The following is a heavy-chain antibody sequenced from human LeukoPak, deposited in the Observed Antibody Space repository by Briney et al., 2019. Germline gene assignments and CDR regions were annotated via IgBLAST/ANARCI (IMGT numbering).Heavy chain of an antibody. CDR3: ATGSIVYDF. CDR2: FDPERGET. Sequence: ASVKVSCKVSGHSLTKFSMEWVRQAPGKGLEWMGGFDPERGETIHAQKFQGRFTMTEDTSTDTAYMELNSLTSEDTAVYYCATGSIVYDFWGQGTLVTVS. CDR1: GHSLTKFS. D-gene: IGHD1-26*01. J-gene: IGHJ4*02. V-gene: IGHV1-24*01.